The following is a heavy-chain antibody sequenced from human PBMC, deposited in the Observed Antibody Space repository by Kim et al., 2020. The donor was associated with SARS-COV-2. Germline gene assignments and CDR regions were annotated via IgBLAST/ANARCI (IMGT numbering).Heavy chain of an antibody. CDR2: INAGNGNT. D-gene: IGHD5-18*01. V-gene: IGHV1-3*01. Sequence: ASVKVSCKASGYTFTSYAMHWVRQAPGQRLEWMGWINAGNGNTKYSQKFQGRVTITRDTSASTAYMELSSLRSEDTAVYYCARVHELDTAMVLPPGDYWGQGTLVTVSS. J-gene: IGHJ4*02. CDR1: GYTFTSYA. CDR3: ARVHELDTAMVLPPGDY.